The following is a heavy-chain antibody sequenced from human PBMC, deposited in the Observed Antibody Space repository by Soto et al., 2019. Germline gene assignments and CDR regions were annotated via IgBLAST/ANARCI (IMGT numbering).Heavy chain of an antibody. D-gene: IGHD6-25*01. CDR1: GYTFTTYD. CDR2: MNPYTGNT. Sequence: QVQLVQSGAEVKEPGASVKVSCKASGYTFTTYDIYWMRQATGQGLEWMRWMNPYTGNTGYAQKFQGRVTVTRNTSISTVYMEMSGLRLDDTAVYYCARRKERSGPHYFDYWGQGSQVTVSS. J-gene: IGHJ4*02. V-gene: IGHV1-8*01. CDR3: ARRKERSGPHYFDY.